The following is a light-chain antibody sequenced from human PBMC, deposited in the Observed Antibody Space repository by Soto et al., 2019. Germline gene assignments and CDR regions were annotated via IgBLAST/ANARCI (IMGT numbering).Light chain of an antibody. CDR1: QTVRNNY. J-gene: IGKJ5*01. CDR2: GAS. Sequence: EFVLTQSPGTLSLSPGERATLSCRASQTVRNNYLAWYQQKPGQAPRLLVYGASSRATGISDRFSGSGSGTDFTLTISRLEPEDFAVYYCQHYVSPPITFGQGTRLEI. V-gene: IGKV3-20*01. CDR3: QHYVSPPIT.